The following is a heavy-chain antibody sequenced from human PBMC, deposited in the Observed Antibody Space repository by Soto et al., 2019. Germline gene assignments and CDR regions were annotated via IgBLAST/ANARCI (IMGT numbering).Heavy chain of an antibody. CDR2: IYYSGTT. Sequence: SETLSLTCTVSGGSISTHYWTLIRHSPGKALEWLGYIYYSGTTNYNPSLKGRVTISVATSKNQFSPKLTSVTAAYTAFYYCEREVFSRLYTSRHDYTDGAFDVWGQGTRVTVSS. CDR3: EREVFSRLYTSRHDYTDGAFDV. J-gene: IGHJ3*01. D-gene: IGHD4-4*01. CDR1: GGSISTHY. V-gene: IGHV4-59*11.